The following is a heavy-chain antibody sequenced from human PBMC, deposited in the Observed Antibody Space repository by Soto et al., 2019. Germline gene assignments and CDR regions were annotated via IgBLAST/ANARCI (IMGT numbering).Heavy chain of an antibody. CDR3: ARLFDDSRGNSYCDY. CDR1: GYSISSGYY. Sequence: SETLSLTCAVSGYSISSGYYWGWIRQPPGKGLEWLGSIFHSGTTYDNPSLKSRVTISVDMSKNQFSLKFSSVTAAATPVYYCARLFDDSRGNSYCDYWGRQSMVTVSS. D-gene: IGHD2-15*01. CDR2: IFHSGTT. J-gene: IGHJ4*02. V-gene: IGHV4-38-2*01.